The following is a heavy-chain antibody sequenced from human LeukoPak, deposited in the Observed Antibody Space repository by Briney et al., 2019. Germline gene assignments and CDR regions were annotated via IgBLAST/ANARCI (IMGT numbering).Heavy chain of an antibody. V-gene: IGHV3-48*03. CDR3: ARTSFGSGIYYFDY. CDR1: GFTFSSYE. Sequence: GGSLRLSCAASGFTFSSYEMNWVRQAPGKGLEWVSYISSSGSTIYYADSVKGRFTISRDNAKNSLYLQMNSLRAEDTAVYYCARTSFGSGIYYFDYWGQGTLVTVSS. CDR2: ISSSGSTI. J-gene: IGHJ4*02. D-gene: IGHD3-10*01.